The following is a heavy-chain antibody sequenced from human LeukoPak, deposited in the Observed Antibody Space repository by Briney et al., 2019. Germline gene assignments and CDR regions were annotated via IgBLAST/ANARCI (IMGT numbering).Heavy chain of an antibody. Sequence: GGSLRLSCAASGFTFSSYSMNWVRQAPGKGLEWVSSISSSSSYIYYADSVKGRFTISRDDAKNSLYLQMNSLRAEDTAVYYCARGWRYCSGGSCHNWFDPWGQGTLVTVSS. CDR2: ISSSSSYI. J-gene: IGHJ5*02. D-gene: IGHD2-15*01. V-gene: IGHV3-21*01. CDR1: GFTFSSYS. CDR3: ARGWRYCSGGSCHNWFDP.